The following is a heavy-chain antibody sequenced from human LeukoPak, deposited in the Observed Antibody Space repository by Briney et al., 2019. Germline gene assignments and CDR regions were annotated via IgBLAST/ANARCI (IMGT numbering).Heavy chain of an antibody. CDR3: AGDFWSGYYRINAFDI. CDR2: INSDGSST. J-gene: IGHJ3*02. D-gene: IGHD3-3*01. CDR1: GFTFSSYW. Sequence: QPGGSLRLSCATSGFTFSSYWMHWVRQAPGKGLVWVSRINSDGSSTSYADFVKGRFTISRDNSKNTLYLQMNSLRAEDTAVYYCAGDFWSGYYRINAFDIWGQGTMVTVSS. V-gene: IGHV3-74*01.